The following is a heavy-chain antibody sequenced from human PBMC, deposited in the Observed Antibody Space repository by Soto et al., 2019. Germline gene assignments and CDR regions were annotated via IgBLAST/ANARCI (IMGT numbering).Heavy chain of an antibody. CDR3: TSSAISPYGGLIGPLDY. CDR1: GYTFTAYA. D-gene: IGHD3-16*02. CDR2: INPANGNT. Sequence: QVKLAQSGAEERKPGGSVKVSCEATGYTFTAYAMHWVRQAPGQRLEWMGWINPANGNTKYSQKFQGRLTITGDTSANTVYMELNSLASEDTAMYYCTSSAISPYGGLIGPLDYWGQGNLVTVSS. J-gene: IGHJ4*02. V-gene: IGHV1-3*05.